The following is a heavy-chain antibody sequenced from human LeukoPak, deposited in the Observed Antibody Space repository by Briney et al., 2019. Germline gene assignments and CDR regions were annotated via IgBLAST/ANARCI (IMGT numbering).Heavy chain of an antibody. CDR3: ARGRRGPSGVFDY. CDR2: IYTSEST. J-gene: IGHJ4*02. D-gene: IGHD3-10*01. Sequence: SETLSLTCTVSGGSISSGSYYWSWIRLPAGKGLEWIGRIYTSESTNYNPSLKSRVTISVDTSKNQFSLKLSSVTAADTAVYYCARGRRGPSGVFDYWGQGTLVTVSS. V-gene: IGHV4-61*02. CDR1: GGSISSGSYY.